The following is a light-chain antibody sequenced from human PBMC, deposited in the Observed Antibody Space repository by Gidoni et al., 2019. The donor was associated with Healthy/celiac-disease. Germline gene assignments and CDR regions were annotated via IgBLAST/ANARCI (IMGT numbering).Light chain of an antibody. CDR3: SSYTSSSTVV. Sequence: QCSLSHPASVAGAPGPSITISCTGTSSDVGGYNYVSWYQQHPGKAPKLMIYDVSNRPSGVSNRFSGSKSGNTASLTISGLQAEDEADYYCSSYTSSSTVVFGGGTKLTVL. V-gene: IGLV2-14*03. CDR2: DVS. J-gene: IGLJ2*01. CDR1: SSDVGGYNY.